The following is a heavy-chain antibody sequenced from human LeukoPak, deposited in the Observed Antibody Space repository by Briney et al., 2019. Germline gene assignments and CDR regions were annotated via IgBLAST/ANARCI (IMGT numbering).Heavy chain of an antibody. CDR1: GFTFSSYN. Sequence: PGGSLRLSCAASGFTFSSYNMNWVRQAPGKGLEWVSYISSSSTIYYADSVKGRFTISRDNAKNSLYLQMNSLRAEDTAVYYCARAGPRSGSYYKGNYWGQGTLVTVSS. D-gene: IGHD3-10*01. CDR3: ARAGPRSGSYYKGNY. V-gene: IGHV3-48*04. J-gene: IGHJ4*01. CDR2: ISSSSTI.